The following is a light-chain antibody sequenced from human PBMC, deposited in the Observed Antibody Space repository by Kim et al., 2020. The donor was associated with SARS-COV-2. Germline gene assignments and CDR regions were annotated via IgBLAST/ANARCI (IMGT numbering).Light chain of an antibody. Sequence: QPVLTQSPSASASLGASVKLTCTLSSGHSSYAIAWHQQQPEKGPRYLMKFNSDGSHSKGDGIPDRFSGSSSGAERYLTISSLQSEDEADYYCQTWGTGIGFGGGTQLTVL. CDR1: SGHSSYA. CDR3: QTWGTGIG. CDR2: FNSDGSH. V-gene: IGLV4-69*01. J-gene: IGLJ3*02.